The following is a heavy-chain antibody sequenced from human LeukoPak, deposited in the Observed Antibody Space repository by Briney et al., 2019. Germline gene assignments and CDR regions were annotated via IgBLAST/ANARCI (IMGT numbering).Heavy chain of an antibody. CDR1: RGTFSSYA. CDR2: IIPIFGTA. D-gene: IGHD6-19*01. J-gene: IGHJ4*02. V-gene: IGHV1-69*06. Sequence: GSSVKVSCKASRGTFSSYAIIWVRQAPGQGLEWMGGIIPIFGTANCAQKFQGRVTITADKSTSTAYMELSSLRSEDTAVYYCARAEQWLAWGYFDYWGQGNLVTVYS. CDR3: ARAEQWLAWGYFDY.